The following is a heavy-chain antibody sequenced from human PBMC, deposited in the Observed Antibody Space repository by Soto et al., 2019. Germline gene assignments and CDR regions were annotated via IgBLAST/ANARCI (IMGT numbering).Heavy chain of an antibody. CDR1: GFTVSSNY. J-gene: IGHJ4*02. D-gene: IGHD6-6*01. CDR2: IYSGGTT. CDR3: AILSN. Sequence: GGSLRLSCAASGFTVSSNYMNWVRQAPGKGLEWVSIIYSGGTTSYADSVKGRFTISRDNFKNPLHLQMNSLRAEDTAVYYCAILSNWGQGTLVTVST. V-gene: IGHV3-53*01.